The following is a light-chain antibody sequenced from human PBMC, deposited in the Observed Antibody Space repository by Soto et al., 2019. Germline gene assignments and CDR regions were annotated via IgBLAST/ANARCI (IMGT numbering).Light chain of an antibody. CDR3: YQYYTSPHT. CDR1: QTISRDD. CDR2: ATS. Sequence: EIVLTQSPGTLSLSPWETATLSCRTSQTISRDDLAWYQQRPGQAPRLLVSATSRRATGIPDRFYGYGSGTDFTLTISSLEPEDFGVYYCYQYYTSPHTFGPGTRVDIK. V-gene: IGKV3-20*01. J-gene: IGKJ3*01.